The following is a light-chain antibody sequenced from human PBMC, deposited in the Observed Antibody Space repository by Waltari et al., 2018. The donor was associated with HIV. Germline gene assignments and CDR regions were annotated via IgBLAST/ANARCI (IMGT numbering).Light chain of an antibody. V-gene: IGKV1-NL1*01. Sequence: DLQMTQSPSSLSASIGDTVTISCLASQDISNSVSWFQQQPVQAPKLLVHGSFILQRGVPSRFSGSGSGTDYTLTISGLQSDDFATDFCQQYYGVPLTFGGGTRVDI. J-gene: IGKJ4*01. CDR3: QQYYGVPLT. CDR2: GSF. CDR1: QDISNS.